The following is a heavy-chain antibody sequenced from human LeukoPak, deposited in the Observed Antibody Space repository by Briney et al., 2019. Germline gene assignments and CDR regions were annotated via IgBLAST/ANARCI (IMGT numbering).Heavy chain of an antibody. CDR2: FYYIGGT. Sequence: PSETLSLTCTVSRGSISSSSYYWGWIRQPPGKRLEWIGSFYYIGGTYYNPSLEGRVTISADSSKNQFSLKLTSVTAADTALYYCARPGGGPIRWGQGTLVTVSS. CDR1: RGSISSSSYY. J-gene: IGHJ4*02. CDR3: ARPGGGPIR. V-gene: IGHV4-39*01. D-gene: IGHD2-15*01.